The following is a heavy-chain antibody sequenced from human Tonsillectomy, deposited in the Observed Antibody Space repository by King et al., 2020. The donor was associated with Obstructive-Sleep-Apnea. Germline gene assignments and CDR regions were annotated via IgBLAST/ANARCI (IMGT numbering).Heavy chain of an antibody. V-gene: IGHV3-30*04. CDR1: GFTFSSYA. J-gene: IGHJ4*02. Sequence: VQLVESGGGVVQPGRSLRLSCAASGFTFSSYAMHWVRQAPGKGLEWVAVISYDGSNKYYADSVKGRFTISRDNSKNTLDLQMNSLRAEDTAVYYCASSNAIDYWGQGTLVTVSS. CDR3: ASSNAIDY. CDR2: ISYDGSNK.